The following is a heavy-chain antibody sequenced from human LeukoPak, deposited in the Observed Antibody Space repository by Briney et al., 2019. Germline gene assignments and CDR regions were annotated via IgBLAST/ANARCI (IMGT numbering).Heavy chain of an antibody. Sequence: SETLSLTCNVSGVSVSDGRYYWTRIRQHPGKGLEWIGYKYYSGSAKYNPSLKSRLTISIDTSKNQFSLQLSSVTAADTATYYCATPYCSSISCLDVFNVWGQGTRVTVSS. CDR2: KYYSGSA. CDR3: ATPYCSSISCLDVFNV. J-gene: IGHJ3*01. V-gene: IGHV4-31*03. CDR1: GVSVSDGRYY. D-gene: IGHD2-2*01.